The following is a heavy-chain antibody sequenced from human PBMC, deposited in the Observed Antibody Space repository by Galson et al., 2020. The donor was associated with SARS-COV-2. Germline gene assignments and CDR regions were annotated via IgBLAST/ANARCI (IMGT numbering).Heavy chain of an antibody. V-gene: IGHV1-18*01. Sequence: ASVKVSCRASGYTFTNSGINWVRQAPGQGLEWMGWISPNNGNTNYARNFRARLTMTTDISTSTAYMELRSLQSDDTAIYYCARGTMARGANPDYWGQGTLVTVSS. J-gene: IGHJ4*02. CDR3: ARGTMARGANPDY. CDR2: ISPNNGNT. D-gene: IGHD3-10*01. CDR1: GYTFTNSG.